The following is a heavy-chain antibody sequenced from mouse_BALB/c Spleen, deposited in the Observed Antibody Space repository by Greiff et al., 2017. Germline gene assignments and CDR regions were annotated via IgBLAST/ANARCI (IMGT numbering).Heavy chain of an antibody. Sequence: EVQLVESGGGLVKPGGSLKLSCAASGFTFSSYAMSWVRQTPEKRLEWVATISSGGSYTYYPDSVKGRFTISRDNAKNTLYLQMSSLRSEDTAMYYCARQEAARDMDYWGQGTSVTVSS. V-gene: IGHV5-9-3*01. D-gene: IGHD3-2*02. J-gene: IGHJ4*01. CDR3: ARQEAARDMDY. CDR2: ISSGGSYT. CDR1: GFTFSSYA.